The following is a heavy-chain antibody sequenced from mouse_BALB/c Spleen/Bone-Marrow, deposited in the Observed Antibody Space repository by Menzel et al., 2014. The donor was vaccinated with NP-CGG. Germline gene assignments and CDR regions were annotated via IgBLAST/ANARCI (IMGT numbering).Heavy chain of an antibody. CDR3: ARGGTRYYFDY. CDR2: INPSSGSA. D-gene: IGHD3-3*01. J-gene: IGHJ2*01. V-gene: IGHV1-4*01. CDR1: GYTFTYYT. Sequence: VKLMESGAEVARPGASVKMSCKASGYTFTYYTMQWVKQRTGQGLEWIGYINPSSGSANYNQSFKDKATLTADKSSSTAYMQLTSLTSEDSAVYYCARGGTRYYFDYWGQGTTLTVSS.